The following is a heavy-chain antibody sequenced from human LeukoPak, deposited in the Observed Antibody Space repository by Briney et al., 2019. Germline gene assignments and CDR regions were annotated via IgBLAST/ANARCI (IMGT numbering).Heavy chain of an antibody. CDR1: GGSISSGGYY. CDR3: ARFFSAANFDY. J-gene: IGHJ4*02. V-gene: IGHV4-30-2*01. D-gene: IGHD2-15*01. Sequence: SQTLSLTCNVSGGSISSGGYYWTWIRQPPGKGLEWIGFIYDSGTTYYNPSLKSRVTISVDTSKNQFSLKLSSVTAADTAVYYCARFFSAANFDYWGQGTLVTVSS. CDR2: IYDSGTT.